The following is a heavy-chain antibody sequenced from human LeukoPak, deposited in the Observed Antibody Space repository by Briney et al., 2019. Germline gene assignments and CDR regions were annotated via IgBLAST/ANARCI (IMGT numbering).Heavy chain of an antibody. CDR1: GFTFSSYA. D-gene: IGHD1-1*01. Sequence: GGSLRFSCAASGFTFSSYAMHWVRQAPGKGLEWVAVISYDGSNKYYADSVKGRFTISRDNSKNTMYLQMDSLRAEDTAIYYCAKVGNYYYYGMDVWGQGTTVTVSS. V-gene: IGHV3-30*14. J-gene: IGHJ6*02. CDR3: AKVGNYYYYGMDV. CDR2: ISYDGSNK.